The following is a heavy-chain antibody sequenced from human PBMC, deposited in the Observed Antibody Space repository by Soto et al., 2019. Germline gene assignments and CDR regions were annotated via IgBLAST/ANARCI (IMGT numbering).Heavy chain of an antibody. CDR1: GFTFSSYG. J-gene: IGHJ4*02. CDR3: AKDSDCSGGSCYSWPGY. D-gene: IGHD2-15*01. CDR2: ISYDGSNK. V-gene: IGHV3-30*18. Sequence: PGGSLRLSXAASGFTFSSYGMHWVRQAPGKGLEWVAVISYDGSNKYYADSVKGRFTISRDNSKNTLYLQMNSLRAEDTAVYYCAKDSDCSGGSCYSWPGYWGQGTLVTVSS.